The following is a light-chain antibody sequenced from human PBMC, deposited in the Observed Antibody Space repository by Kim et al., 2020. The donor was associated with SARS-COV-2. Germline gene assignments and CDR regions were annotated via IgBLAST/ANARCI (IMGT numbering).Light chain of an antibody. CDR2: AAS. CDR3: QKYKSYTLT. V-gene: IGKV1-16*02. J-gene: IGKJ4*02. CDR1: QGISNN. Sequence: DIQMTQSPSSLSASVGERVTITCRASQGISNNLAWLQQKPGKAPKFLIYAASILQSGVPSKFSGSGSGTDFTLTISSLQSEDFATYYSQKYKSYTLTSGGETKMDIK.